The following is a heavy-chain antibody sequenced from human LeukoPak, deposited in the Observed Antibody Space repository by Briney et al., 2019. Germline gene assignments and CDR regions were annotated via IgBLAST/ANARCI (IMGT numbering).Heavy chain of an antibody. D-gene: IGHD6-13*01. CDR1: GGSISSGGYY. J-gene: IGHJ4*02. CDR3: ARHTLDSSSWLFDY. V-gene: IGHV4-39*01. Sequence: SETLSLTCTVSGGSISSGGYYWSWIRQPPGKGLEWIGSIYYSGSTYYNPSLKSRVTISVDTSKNQFSLKLSSVTAADTAVYYCARHTLDSSSWLFDYWGQGTLVTVSS. CDR2: IYYSGST.